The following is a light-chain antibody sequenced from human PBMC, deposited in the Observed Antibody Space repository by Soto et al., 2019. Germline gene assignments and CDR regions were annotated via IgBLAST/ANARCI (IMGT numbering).Light chain of an antibody. V-gene: IGKV1-5*03. Sequence: DIQMTQSPSTVSASVGDRVTITCRASQPISRWLAWYQQKPGKAPKLLIYEASTLEIGVSSRFSVSGSGTEFTLTISSLQHDDFATYFCQQCKGYPYNFGQGTKLQI. CDR2: EAS. CDR1: QPISRW. CDR3: QQCKGYPYN. J-gene: IGKJ2*01.